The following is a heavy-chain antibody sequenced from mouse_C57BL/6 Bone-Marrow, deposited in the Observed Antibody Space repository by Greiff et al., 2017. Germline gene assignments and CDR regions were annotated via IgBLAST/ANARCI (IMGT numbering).Heavy chain of an antibody. CDR1: GYTLTDYY. J-gene: IGHJ4*01. CDR3: AREAGTDAMDY. Sequence: EVQLQQSGPELVKPGASVKISCKASGYTLTDYYMNWVKQSHGKSLEWIGDINPNNGGTSYNQKFKGKATLTVDKSSSTAYMELRSLTSEDSAVYYCAREAGTDAMDYWGQGTSVTVSS. D-gene: IGHD4-1*01. V-gene: IGHV1-26*01. CDR2: INPNNGGT.